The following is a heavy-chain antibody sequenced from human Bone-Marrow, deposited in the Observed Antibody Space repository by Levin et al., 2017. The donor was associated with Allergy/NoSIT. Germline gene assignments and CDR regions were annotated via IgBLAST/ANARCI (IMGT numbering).Heavy chain of an antibody. CDR1: GFTLSDAW. J-gene: IGHJ6*02. CDR3: TTQRRDSSRYPTYYYGMDV. CDR2: TESKIDGGTT. Sequence: KSGGSLRLSCVVSGFTLSDAWMNWVRQAPGKGLEWVGRTESKIDGGTTGYAAPVKGRFTISRDDSRNVLYLQMNSLKTEDTALYYCTTQRRDSSRYPTYYYGMDVWGQGTMVTVSS. D-gene: IGHD3-22*01. V-gene: IGHV3-15*04.